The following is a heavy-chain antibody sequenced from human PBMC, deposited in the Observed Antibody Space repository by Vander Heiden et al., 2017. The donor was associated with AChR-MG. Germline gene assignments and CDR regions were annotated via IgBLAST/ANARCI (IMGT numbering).Heavy chain of an antibody. CDR2: INPNSGGT. CDR1: GYTFTGYY. CDR3: ARFDEFGSRGGFDY. J-gene: IGHJ4*02. V-gene: IGHV1-2*04. D-gene: IGHD3-16*01. Sequence: QVQLVQSGAEVKKPGASVKVPCKASGYTFTGYYMHWVRQAPGQGLEWMGWINPNSGGTNYAQKFQGWVTMTRDTSISTAYMELSRLRSDDTAVYYCARFDEFGSRGGFDYWGQGTLVTVSS.